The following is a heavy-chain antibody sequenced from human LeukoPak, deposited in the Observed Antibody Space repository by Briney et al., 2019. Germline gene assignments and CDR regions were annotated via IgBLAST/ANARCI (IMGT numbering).Heavy chain of an antibody. D-gene: IGHD6-13*01. CDR1: GYTFTGYY. J-gene: IGHJ6*04. V-gene: IGHV1-8*02. CDR3: ARGLYSSSWYFLDV. Sequence: AAVKVSCKASGYTFTGYYMHWVRQAPGQGLEWMGWMNPNSGNTGHAQKFQGRVTMTRNTSISTAYMELSSLKSEDTAVYYCARGLYSSSWYFLDVWGKGTTITISS. CDR2: MNPNSGNT.